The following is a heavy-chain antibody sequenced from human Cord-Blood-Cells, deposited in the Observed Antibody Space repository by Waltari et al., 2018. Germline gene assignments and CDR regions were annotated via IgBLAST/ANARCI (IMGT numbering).Heavy chain of an antibody. J-gene: IGHJ4*02. CDR1: GGSFSGYY. V-gene: IGHV4-34*01. D-gene: IGHD3-10*01. CDR2: INQSGST. CDR3: ARGRGFRYFDY. Sequence: QVQLLQWGAGLLKPSETLSLTCAVYGGSFSGYYWRWIRPPPGKGLEWIGEINQSGSTNDNPTIKSRVTRSVDTAKKQFSLKLSAVTAADTAVYYCARGRGFRYFDYWGQGTLVTVSS.